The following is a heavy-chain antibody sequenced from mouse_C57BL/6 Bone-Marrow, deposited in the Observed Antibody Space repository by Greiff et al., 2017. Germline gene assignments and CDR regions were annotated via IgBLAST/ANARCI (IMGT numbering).Heavy chain of an antibody. CDR2: IDPETGGT. Sequence: QVQLQQSGAELVRPGASVTLSCKASGYTFTDYEMHWVKQTPVHGLEWIGAIDPETGGTAYNQKFKGKAILTADKSSSTASMELRSLTSEDSAVYYCARGFITTVVARYCDGWGTGARVTVCS. D-gene: IGHD1-1*01. V-gene: IGHV1-15*01. J-gene: IGHJ1*03. CDR3: ARGFITTVVARYCDG. CDR1: GYTFTDYE.